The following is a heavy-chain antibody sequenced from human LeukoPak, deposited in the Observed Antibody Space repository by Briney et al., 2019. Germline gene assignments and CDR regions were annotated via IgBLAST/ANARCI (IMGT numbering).Heavy chain of an antibody. CDR1: GFTFSSYG. D-gene: IGHD3-10*01. CDR3: ARVLTMVRGPYTLPDY. J-gene: IGHJ4*02. V-gene: IGHV3-30*02. Sequence: PGGSLRLSCAAPGFTFSSYGMHWVRQAPGKGLEWVAFIRYDGSNKYYADSVKGRFTISRDNSKNTLYLQMNSLRAEDTAVYYCARVLTMVRGPYTLPDYWGQGTLVTVSS. CDR2: IRYDGSNK.